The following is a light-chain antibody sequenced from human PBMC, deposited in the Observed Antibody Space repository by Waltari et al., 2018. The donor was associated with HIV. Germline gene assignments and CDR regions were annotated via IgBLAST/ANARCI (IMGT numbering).Light chain of an antibody. J-gene: IGKJ2*01. CDR3: QQYNNWPPYT. V-gene: IGKV3-15*01. Sequence: DIVMTPSPATLSVPTGERATLSCRASQSVSSNLAWYQQKPGQAPRPLIYGASTRATGIPARFSGSGSGTEFTLTISSLQSEDFAVYYCQQYNNWPPYTFGQGTKLEIK. CDR1: QSVSSN. CDR2: GAS.